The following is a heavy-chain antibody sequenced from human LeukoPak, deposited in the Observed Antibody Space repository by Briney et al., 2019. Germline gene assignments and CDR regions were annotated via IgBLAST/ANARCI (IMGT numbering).Heavy chain of an antibody. Sequence: PGGSLRLSCTVSGFNFRIYGMHWVRQAPGKGLEWVSFIRYDGSNKYYVDSVTGRFTTSRDNSKNTLYLHMNSLKTEDTAVYYCARDRSAEIVATKDDAFDIWGQGTMVTVSS. CDR1: GFNFRIYG. J-gene: IGHJ3*02. CDR2: IRYDGSNK. V-gene: IGHV3-30*02. CDR3: ARDRSAEIVATKDDAFDI. D-gene: IGHD5-12*01.